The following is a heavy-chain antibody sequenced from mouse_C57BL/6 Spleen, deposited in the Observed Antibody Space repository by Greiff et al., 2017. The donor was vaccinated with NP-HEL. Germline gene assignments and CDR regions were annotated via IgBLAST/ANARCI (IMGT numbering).Heavy chain of an antibody. Sequence: QVQLQQPGAELVKPGASVKLSCKASGYTFTSYWMHWVKQRPGQGLEWIGMIHPNSGSTNYNEKFKSKATLTVDKSSSTAYMQLSSLTSEDSAVYYCARRAYYKGPYYFDYWGQGTTLTVSS. CDR1: GYTFTSYW. D-gene: IGHD2-12*01. V-gene: IGHV1-64*01. J-gene: IGHJ2*01. CDR2: IHPNSGST. CDR3: ARRAYYKGPYYFDY.